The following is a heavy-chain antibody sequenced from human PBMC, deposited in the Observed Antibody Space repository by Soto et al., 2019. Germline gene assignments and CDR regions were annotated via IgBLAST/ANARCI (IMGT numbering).Heavy chain of an antibody. D-gene: IGHD6-6*01. J-gene: IGHJ6*02. CDR1: GGTFGRYA. CDR2: IIPIFGRA. CDR3: ATLYSSWSVYYYGMDV. V-gene: IGHV1-69*13. Sequence: GASVEVSCKPSGGTFGRYAISWLLHAPVQGLGWMGGIIPIFGRANYAQQFXXRVTITVDESTSTAYMELSSLRSEVTAVYYCATLYSSWSVYYYGMDVWGQGTRVTVSS.